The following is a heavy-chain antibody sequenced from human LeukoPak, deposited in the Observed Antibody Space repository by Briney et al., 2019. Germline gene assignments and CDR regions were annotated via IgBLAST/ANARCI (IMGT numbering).Heavy chain of an antibody. CDR3: AASGFDWLLGTYYFDY. CDR1: GFTFTRSA. Sequence: TSVKVSCKASGFTFTRSAVQWVRQARGQRLEWIGWIVVGSGNTNYAQKFQERVTITRDMSTSTAYMELSSLRSEDTAVYYCAASGFDWLLGTYYFDYWGQGTLVTVSS. V-gene: IGHV1-58*01. D-gene: IGHD3-9*01. J-gene: IGHJ4*02. CDR2: IVVGSGNT.